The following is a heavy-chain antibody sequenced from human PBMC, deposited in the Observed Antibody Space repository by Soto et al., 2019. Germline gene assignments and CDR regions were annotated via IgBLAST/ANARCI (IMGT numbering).Heavy chain of an antibody. CDR1: GGSISSGGYY. J-gene: IGHJ5*02. CDR3: VRVRGNQLLGWFDP. V-gene: IGHV4-31*03. CDR2: IYHSGTT. D-gene: IGHD2-2*01. Sequence: TLSLTCTVSGGSISSGGYYWSWIRQHPGKGLEWIGYIYHSGTTYYNPSLKSRVTISVDTSKHQFSLKLTSVTAADTAVYYCVRVRGNQLLGWFDPWGQGTLVTVSS.